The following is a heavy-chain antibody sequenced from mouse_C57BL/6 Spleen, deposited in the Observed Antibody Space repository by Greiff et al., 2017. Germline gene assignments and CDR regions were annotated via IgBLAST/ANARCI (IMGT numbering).Heavy chain of an antibody. CDR1: GYTFTSYG. Sequence: VQLQQSGAELARPGASVKLSCKASGYTFTSYGISWVKQRTGQGLEWIGEIYPRSGNTYYNEKFKGKATLTADKSSSTAYMELRSLTSEDSAVYFCARSGDYASYAMDYWGQGTSVTGSS. D-gene: IGHD2-4*01. CDR2: IYPRSGNT. CDR3: ARSGDYASYAMDY. J-gene: IGHJ4*01. V-gene: IGHV1-81*01.